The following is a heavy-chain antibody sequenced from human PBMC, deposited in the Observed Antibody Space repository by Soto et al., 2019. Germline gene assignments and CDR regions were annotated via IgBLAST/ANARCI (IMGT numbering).Heavy chain of an antibody. CDR3: ARLTRGVYDSGRLWEKFDY. V-gene: IGHV2-5*02. D-gene: IGHD5-12*01. CDR2: IYWDDDK. CDR1: GFSLSSIGMG. J-gene: IGHJ4*02. Sequence: QITVKASGLTLVKPPETLTLTCTFSGFSLSSIGMGVGWIRQPPGKALEWLALIYWDDDKRYSPSLSSRLTITKDPPKNEVDLTMTNIDPVDTATYYCARLTRGVYDSGRLWEKFDYWGQGTLVTVSS.